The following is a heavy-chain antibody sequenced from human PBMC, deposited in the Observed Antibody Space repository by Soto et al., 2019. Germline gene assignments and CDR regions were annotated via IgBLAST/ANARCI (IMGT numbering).Heavy chain of an antibody. Sequence: EVQLVESGGGLVQPGGSLRLSCAASGFTFGSYSRNWVRQAPGKGLEWVSFILSSSGVIYYADSVKGRFTISRDNAKNSLYLQMNSLRAEDTAIYYCARDLRPPLVATAMPYYMDVWGKGTTVTVSS. CDR2: ILSSSGVI. CDR3: ARDLRPPLVATAMPYYMDV. J-gene: IGHJ6*03. CDR1: GFTFGSYS. D-gene: IGHD2-21*02. V-gene: IGHV3-48*01.